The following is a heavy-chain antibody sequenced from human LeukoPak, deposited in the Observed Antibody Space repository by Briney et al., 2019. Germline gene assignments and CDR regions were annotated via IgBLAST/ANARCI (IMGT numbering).Heavy chain of an antibody. CDR1: GYTFTGYY. J-gene: IGHJ4*02. Sequence: ASVKVSCKASGYTFTGYYMHWVRQAPGQGLEWMGWINPNSGGTNYAQKCQGRVTMTRDTSISTAYMELSRPKSDDTAVYYCTREWQLVLDYWGQGTLVTVSS. D-gene: IGHD6-6*01. CDR2: INPNSGGT. V-gene: IGHV1-2*02. CDR3: TREWQLVLDY.